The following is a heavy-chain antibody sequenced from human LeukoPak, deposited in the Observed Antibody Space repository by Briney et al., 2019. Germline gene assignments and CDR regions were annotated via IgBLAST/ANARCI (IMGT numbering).Heavy chain of an antibody. CDR1: GFTFDDYA. CDR2: ISWNSGSI. CDR3: AKDIKAVAGIDLDY. J-gene: IGHJ4*02. Sequence: PSGGSLRLSCAASGFTFDDYAMHWVRQAPGKGLEWVSGISWNSGSIGYADSVKGRFTISRDNAKNSLYLQMNSLRAEDTALYYCAKDIKAVAGIDLDYWGQGTLVTVSS. D-gene: IGHD6-19*01. V-gene: IGHV3-9*01.